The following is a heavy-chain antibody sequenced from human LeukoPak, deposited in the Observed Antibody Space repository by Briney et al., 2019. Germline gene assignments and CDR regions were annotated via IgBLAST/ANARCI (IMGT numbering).Heavy chain of an antibody. CDR3: AKDRGSYYYYYGMDV. CDR1: GFTFSNLN. J-gene: IGHJ6*02. Sequence: GGSLSLPCPASGFTFSNLNMNWVRQAPGKGREGISSISGTSATIYYADSVKGRFTISRDNAKNSLYLQMNSLRAEDTAVYYCAKDRGSYYYYYGMDVRGQGTTVTVSS. V-gene: IGHV3-48*01. CDR2: ISGTSATI.